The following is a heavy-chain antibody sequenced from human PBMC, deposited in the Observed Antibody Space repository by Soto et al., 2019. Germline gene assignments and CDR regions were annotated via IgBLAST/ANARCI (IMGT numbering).Heavy chain of an antibody. Sequence: SETLSLTCTVSGGSISSGDYYWNWIRQPPGKGLEWIGYIYYSGSTYYNPSLKSRVTISVDTSKSQFSLKLSSVTAADTAVYYCARGPFQYQLLKPTLVGPVDYWAREPWSPSPQ. V-gene: IGHV4-30-4*01. D-gene: IGHD2-2*01. J-gene: IGHJ4*02. CDR3: ARGPFQYQLLKPTLVGPVDY. CDR2: IYYSGST. CDR1: GGSISSGDYY.